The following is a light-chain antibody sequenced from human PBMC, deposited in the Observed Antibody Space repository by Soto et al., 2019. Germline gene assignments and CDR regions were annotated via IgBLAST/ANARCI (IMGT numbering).Light chain of an antibody. J-gene: IGKJ4*01. Sequence: IQLTQSPSSVSASVGDRVTITCRASQGISSRLAWYQQKPGTGPNLRIYAAANLQSGVPSRCSGRGSETDFTLTIGSLQPEDFATYYCQQANSFPLTFGGGTKVEI. CDR2: AAA. V-gene: IGKV1-12*01. CDR3: QQANSFPLT. CDR1: QGISSR.